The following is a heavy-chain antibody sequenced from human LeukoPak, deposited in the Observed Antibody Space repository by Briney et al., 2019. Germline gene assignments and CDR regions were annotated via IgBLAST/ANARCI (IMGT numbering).Heavy chain of an antibody. D-gene: IGHD3-10*01. CDR3: ATLVGYGSFFDY. Sequence: GESLKIPFKGSGYSFTSYWISWVRHVPGKGLEYMGIIYPGDSDTRYSPSFQGQVTISADKSISTAYLQWSSLKASDTAMYYCATLVGYGSFFDYWGQGTLVTVSS. V-gene: IGHV5-51*01. J-gene: IGHJ4*02. CDR2: IYPGDSDT. CDR1: GYSFTSYW.